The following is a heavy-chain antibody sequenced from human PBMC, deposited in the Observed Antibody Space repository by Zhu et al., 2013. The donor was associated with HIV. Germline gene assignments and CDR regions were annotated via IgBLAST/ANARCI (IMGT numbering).Heavy chain of an antibody. V-gene: IGHV1-18*01. CDR2: ISAYNGNT. CDR1: GYTFTSYG. J-gene: IGHJ5*02. CDR3: ARDYDFWGERYYDTPLDWFDP. Sequence: QVQLVQSGAEVKKPGASVKVSCKASGYTFTSYGISWVRQAPGQGLEWMGWISAYNGNTNYAQKLQGRVTMTTDTSTSTAYMELRSLRSDDTAVYYCARDYDFWGERYYDTPLDWFDPWGQGTLVTVSS. D-gene: IGHD3-22*01.